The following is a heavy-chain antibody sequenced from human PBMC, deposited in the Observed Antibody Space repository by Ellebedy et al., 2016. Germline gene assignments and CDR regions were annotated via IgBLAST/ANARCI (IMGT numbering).Heavy chain of an antibody. CDR3: AKGYFSRAYCGGDCYLDAPFDI. J-gene: IGHJ3*02. Sequence: GESLKISCEGSGFSFRMYDMNWVRQGPGKGLEWVAGISGSGAVTHYADSVMGRFTISREKSKNMLSLEMNGLRDEDTALYYCAKGYFSRAYCGGDCYLDAPFDIWGQGTVVTVSA. D-gene: IGHD2-21*01. V-gene: IGHV3-23*01. CDR1: GFSFRMYD. CDR2: ISGSGAVT.